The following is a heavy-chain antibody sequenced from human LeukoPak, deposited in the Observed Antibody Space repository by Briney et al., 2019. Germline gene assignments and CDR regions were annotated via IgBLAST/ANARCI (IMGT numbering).Heavy chain of an antibody. CDR3: ARGSLHYYGSGRYYYMDV. CDR2: INPNSGGT. Sequence: GASVKVSCKASGYTFTGYYMHWVRQAPGQGLEWMGWINPNSGGTNYAQKFQGRVTMTRDTSISTAYMELSRLRSDDTAVYYCARGSLHYYGSGRYYYMDVWGKGTTVTVSS. J-gene: IGHJ6*03. CDR1: GYTFTGYY. D-gene: IGHD3-10*01. V-gene: IGHV1-2*02.